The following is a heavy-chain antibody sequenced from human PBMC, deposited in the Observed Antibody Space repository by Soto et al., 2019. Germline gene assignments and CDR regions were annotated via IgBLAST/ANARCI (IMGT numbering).Heavy chain of an antibody. CDR1: GFSFNSYA. CDR2: IWFDGSTE. D-gene: IGHD3-10*02. J-gene: IGHJ6*02. Sequence: QVQLVESGGGVVQPGRSLRLSCTASGFSFNSYAMHWVRQAPGKGLEWVSVIWFDGSTEYYADSVKGRFTISRDNPRYKLYLQIKRLEIEDTGCFYLARSCSRRWGKNPNNYYPNGVLGQGTTVTVS. V-gene: IGHV3-33*01. CDR3: ARSCSRRWGKNPNNYYPNGV.